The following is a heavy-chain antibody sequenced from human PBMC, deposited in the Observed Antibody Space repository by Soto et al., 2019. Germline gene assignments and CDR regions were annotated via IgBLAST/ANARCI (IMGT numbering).Heavy chain of an antibody. J-gene: IGHJ4*02. V-gene: IGHV6-1*01. Sequence: SHTLSLTCAISGDSVSSNSAAWNWIRQSPSRGLEWLGRTYYRSKWYNDYAVSVKSRITINPDTSKNQFSLQLNSVTPEDTAVYYCARDHEQWLVPTFDYWGQGTLVTVSS. D-gene: IGHD6-19*01. CDR3: ARDHEQWLVPTFDY. CDR2: TYYRSKWYN. CDR1: GDSVSSNSAA.